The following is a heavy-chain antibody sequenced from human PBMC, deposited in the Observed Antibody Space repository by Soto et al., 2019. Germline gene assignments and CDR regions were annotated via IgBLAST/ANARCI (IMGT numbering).Heavy chain of an antibody. J-gene: IGHJ5*02. V-gene: IGHV3-21*01. CDR3: ARDPGYSYGHWFDP. D-gene: IGHD5-18*01. Sequence: PGGSLRLSCAASGFPFSSYSMNLVRQSPGKGLEWVSSISSSSSYIYYADSVKGRFTISRDKAKNSLYLQMKSLRAEDTAVYYCARDPGYSYGHWFDPWDQGTLVTVSS. CDR2: ISSSSSYI. CDR1: GFPFSSYS.